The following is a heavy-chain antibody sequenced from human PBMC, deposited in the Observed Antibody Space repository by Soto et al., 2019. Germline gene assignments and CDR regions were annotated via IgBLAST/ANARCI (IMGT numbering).Heavy chain of an antibody. D-gene: IGHD3-10*01. CDR3: ARRKLGSENHPPGGVDV. Sequence: PSETLSLTCTVSGGSISSSSYYWGWIRQPPGKGLEWIGSIYYSGSTYYNPSLESRITISVDTSKNQFSLKLSSVTAADTAVYYCARRKLGSENHPPGGVDVWGQGTTVTVSS. J-gene: IGHJ6*02. CDR2: IYYSGST. V-gene: IGHV4-39*01. CDR1: GGSISSSSYY.